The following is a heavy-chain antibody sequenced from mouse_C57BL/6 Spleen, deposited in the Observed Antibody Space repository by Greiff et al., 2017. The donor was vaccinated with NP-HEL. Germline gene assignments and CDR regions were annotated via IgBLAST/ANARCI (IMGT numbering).Heavy chain of an antibody. D-gene: IGHD2-14*01. V-gene: IGHV14-2*01. Sequence: VQLQQSGAELVKPGASVKLSCTASGFNIKDYYMHWVKQRTEQGLEWIGRIDPEDGETKYAPKFQGKATLTADTAYNTAYLQLSSLTSEDTAVYYWARGPYDRNDEGCAYWGQGTLVTVSA. CDR1: GFNIKDYY. CDR2: IDPEDGET. CDR3: ARGPYDRNDEGCAY. J-gene: IGHJ3*01.